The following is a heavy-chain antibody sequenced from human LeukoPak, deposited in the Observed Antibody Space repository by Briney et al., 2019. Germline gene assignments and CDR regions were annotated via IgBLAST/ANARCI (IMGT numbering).Heavy chain of an antibody. D-gene: IGHD1-26*01. CDR3: AKGREWELPLDY. CDR1: GFTASSNF. CDR2: IYSGGST. V-gene: IGHV3-53*01. Sequence: GGSLRLSCAASGFTASSNFMTWVRQAPGKGLEWVSVIYSGGSTYYADSVKARFTISRDISKNTLYLQMNSLRAEDTAVYYCAKGREWELPLDYWGQGTLVTVSS. J-gene: IGHJ4*02.